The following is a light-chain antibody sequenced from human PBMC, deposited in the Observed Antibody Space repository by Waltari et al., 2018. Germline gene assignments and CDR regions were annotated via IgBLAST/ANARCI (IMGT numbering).Light chain of an antibody. CDR3: EQNDNLPIT. CDR1: QDINNF. Sequence: IQITQSPSSLSASVGDRVTITCQASQDINNFLNWYQQKPRKAPKIVIYDASNLETGVPSTFSGGGSETYYNFTITSLQPEDIATYYCEQNDNLPITFGQGTRLEI. CDR2: DAS. V-gene: IGKV1-33*01. J-gene: IGKJ5*01.